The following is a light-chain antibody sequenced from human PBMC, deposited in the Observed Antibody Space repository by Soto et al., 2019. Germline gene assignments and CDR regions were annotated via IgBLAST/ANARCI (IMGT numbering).Light chain of an antibody. V-gene: IGKV1-5*03. CDR2: KAS. CDR1: QSISTW. CDR3: QQYNTSPWT. Sequence: DIQMTQSPSTLSASVGDRVTITCRASQSISTWLAWYQQKPGKAPNFLIYKASSLEIGVPSRFSGSGSGTEFTLTISSLQPDDFATYYCQQYNTSPWTFGQGTKVEIK. J-gene: IGKJ1*01.